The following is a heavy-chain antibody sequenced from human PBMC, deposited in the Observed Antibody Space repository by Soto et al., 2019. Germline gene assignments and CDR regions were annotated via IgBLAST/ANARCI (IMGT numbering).Heavy chain of an antibody. V-gene: IGHV3-23*01. CDR2: ISGSGGST. D-gene: IGHD6-13*01. CDR1: GFTFSSYA. CDR3: AKELRAAAAGTGYYFDY. J-gene: IGHJ4*02. Sequence: GGSLRLSCAASGFTFSSYAMSWVRQAPGKGLEWVSAISGSGGSTYYADSVKGRFTISRDNSKNTLYLQMNSLRAEDTAVYYCAKELRAAAAGTGYYFDYWGQGTLVTVFS.